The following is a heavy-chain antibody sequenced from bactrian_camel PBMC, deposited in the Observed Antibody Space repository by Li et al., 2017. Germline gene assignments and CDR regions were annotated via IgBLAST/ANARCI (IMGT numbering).Heavy chain of an antibody. D-gene: IGHD3*01. J-gene: IGHJ4*01. V-gene: IGHV3S6*01. CDR1: GDTISSDC. CDR2: IDRDGGVS. Sequence: VQLVESGGGSVQAGGSPKLSCVVSGDTISSDCMAWFRQAPGEEREGVAQIDRDGGVSNYADAVKGRFFISQDSAKNILYLQMHCLKPEDTAMYYCAAGLWGYCPSRANYWGQGTQVTVS. CDR3: AAGLWGYCPSRANY.